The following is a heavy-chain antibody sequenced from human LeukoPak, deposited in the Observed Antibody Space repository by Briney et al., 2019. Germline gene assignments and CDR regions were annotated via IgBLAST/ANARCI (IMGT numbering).Heavy chain of an antibody. D-gene: IGHD6-6*01. J-gene: IGHJ6*03. Sequence: SETLSLTCAVYGGSFSGYYWSWIRQPPGKGLEWIGEINHSGSTNYNPSIKSRVTISVDTSKNQFSLKLSSVTAADTAVYYCARGIFIAARGYYYYMDVWGKGTTVTVSS. CDR3: ARGIFIAARGYYYYMDV. CDR1: GGSFSGYY. V-gene: IGHV4-34*01. CDR2: INHSGST.